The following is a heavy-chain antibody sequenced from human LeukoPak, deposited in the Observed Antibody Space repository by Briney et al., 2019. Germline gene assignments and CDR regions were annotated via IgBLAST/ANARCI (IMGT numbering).Heavy chain of an antibody. D-gene: IGHD6-19*01. CDR1: GGSISSYY. CDR3: ARAGSSGWYREYYYYYYMDV. V-gene: IGHV4-59*01. Sequence: SETLSLTCTVSGGSISSYYWSWIRQPPGKGLEWIGYIYYSGSTNYNPSLKSRVTISVDTSKNQFSLKLSSVTAADTAMYYCARAGSSGWYREYYYYYYMDVWGKGTTVTVSS. J-gene: IGHJ6*03. CDR2: IYYSGST.